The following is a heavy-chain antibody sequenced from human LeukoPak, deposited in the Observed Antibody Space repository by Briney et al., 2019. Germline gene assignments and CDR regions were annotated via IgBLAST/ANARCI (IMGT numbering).Heavy chain of an antibody. V-gene: IGHV3-23*01. CDR1: GFTFSSYW. D-gene: IGHD2-2*01. CDR2: ISGSGGST. Sequence: GGSLRLSCAASGFTFSSYWMSWVRQAPGKGLEWVSAISGSGGSTYYADSVKGRFTISRDNSKNTLYLQMNSLRAEDTAVYYCAKGIVVVPADTVDYWGQGTLVTVSS. J-gene: IGHJ4*02. CDR3: AKGIVVVPADTVDY.